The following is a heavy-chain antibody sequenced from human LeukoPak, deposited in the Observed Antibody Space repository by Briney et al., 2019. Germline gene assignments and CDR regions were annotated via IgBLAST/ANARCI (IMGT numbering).Heavy chain of an antibody. CDR2: IWYDGSNK. V-gene: IGHV3-33*01. D-gene: IGHD3-10*01. CDR1: GFTFSSYG. J-gene: IGHJ3*02. Sequence: PGGSLRLSCAASGFTFSSYGMHWVRQAPGKGLEWVAVIWYDGSNKYYADSVKGRFTISRDNSKNTLYLQMNSLRAEDTAVYYCARLIYGSGSYYNGPDGFDIWGPGTMATVSS. CDR3: ARLIYGSGSYYNGPDGFDI.